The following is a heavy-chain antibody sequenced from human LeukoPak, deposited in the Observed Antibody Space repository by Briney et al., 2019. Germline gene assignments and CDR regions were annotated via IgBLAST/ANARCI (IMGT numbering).Heavy chain of an antibody. CDR3: AREMTSSGVDY. CDR1: GGTFSSYA. V-gene: IGHV1-69*01. Sequence: SVKVSCKXSGGTFSSYAISWVRQAPGQGLERMGGIIPIFGTANYAQKFQGRVTITADESTSTAYMELSCLRSEDTAVYYCAREMTSSGVDYWGQGTLVTVSS. D-gene: IGHD2-15*01. J-gene: IGHJ4*02. CDR2: IIPIFGTA.